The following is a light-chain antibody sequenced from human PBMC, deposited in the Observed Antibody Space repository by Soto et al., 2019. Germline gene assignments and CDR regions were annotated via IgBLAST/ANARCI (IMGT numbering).Light chain of an antibody. CDR1: QTXXXX. J-gene: IGKJ2*01. V-gene: IGKV1-39*01. Sequence: IQMTQSPSSLSASVGDTVTITCRASQTXXXXLNWYQQKPGRTPYLLIYATSSLQSGVPSRFDGSGSGTEFTLTISSLQPDDFATYYCQQSFSTPHTFGQGTKLELK. CDR3: QQSFSTPHT. CDR2: ATS.